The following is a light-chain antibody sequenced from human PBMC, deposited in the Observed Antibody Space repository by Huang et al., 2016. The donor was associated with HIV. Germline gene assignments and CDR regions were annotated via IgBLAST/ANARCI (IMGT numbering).Light chain of an antibody. CDR2: LAS. J-gene: IGKJ2*01. V-gene: IGKV4-1*01. Sequence: EIVMTQSPDSLAVSLGERATINCKSSQSVLSRTSNKTYFAWYQQRPGPSPTLLIYLASTRQSGVPDLFSGSGSGTHFTLTISSLQAEDVAFYYCQQYFISPPTFGQGTKLEI. CDR1: QSVLSRTSNKTY. CDR3: QQYFISPPT.